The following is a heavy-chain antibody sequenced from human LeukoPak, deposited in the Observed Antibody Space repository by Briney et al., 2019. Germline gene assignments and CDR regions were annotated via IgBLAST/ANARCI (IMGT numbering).Heavy chain of an antibody. CDR1: GFTFSDYW. CDR2: MDTDGGTT. J-gene: IGHJ4*02. V-gene: IGHV3-74*01. CDR3: ARGSNGWHGIDY. Sequence: GGSLRLSCAASGFTFSDYWMHWVRQVPGKGLVWVSRMDTDGGTTTYADSVQGRFTISRDNAKNTLYLQMNSLRVEDTAVYYCARGSNGWHGIDYWGRGTLVTVSS. D-gene: IGHD6-19*01.